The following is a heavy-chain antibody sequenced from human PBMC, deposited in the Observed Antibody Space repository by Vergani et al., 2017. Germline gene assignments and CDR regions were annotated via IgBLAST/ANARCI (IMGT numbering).Heavy chain of an antibody. V-gene: IGHV5-51*01. CDR2: IYPGDSDT. CDR3: ARQRYCSSTSCIDAFDI. Sequence: EVQLVQSGAEVKKPGESLKISCKGSGYSFTSYWIGWVRQMPGKCLEWMGIIYPGDSDTRYSPSFQGQVTISADKSISTAYLQWSSLKASDTAMYYCARQRYCSSTSCIDAFDIWGQGTMVTVSS. J-gene: IGHJ3*02. CDR1: GYSFTSYW. D-gene: IGHD2-2*01.